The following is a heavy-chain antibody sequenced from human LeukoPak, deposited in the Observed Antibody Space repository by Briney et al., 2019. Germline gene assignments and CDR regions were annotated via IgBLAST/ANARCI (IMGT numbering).Heavy chain of an antibody. V-gene: IGHV1-2*02. J-gene: IGHJ4*02. CDR2: INPNSGGT. CDR3: ARDGHRMYYYGGSDYHFDY. CDR1: GYTFTGYY. Sequence: SVKVSCKASGYTFTGYYMHWVRQAPGQGLEWMGWINPNSGGTNYAQKFQGRVTMTRDTSISTAYMELRSLRSDDTALYYCARDGHRMYYYGGSDYHFDYWGQGTLVTVSS. D-gene: IGHD3-22*01.